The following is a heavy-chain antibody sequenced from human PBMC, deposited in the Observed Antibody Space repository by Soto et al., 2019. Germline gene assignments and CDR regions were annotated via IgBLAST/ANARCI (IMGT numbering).Heavy chain of an antibody. CDR2: IYYSGIT. CDR1: GGSISSYY. D-gene: IGHD2-8*02. Sequence: SETLSLTCTVSGGSISSYYWSWIRQPPGKGLEWIGYIYYSGITDYNPSLKSRVTISVDTSKSQFSLKLSSVTAADTAVYYCARGGGVYYLDYWGQGTQVTVSS. V-gene: IGHV4-59*01. J-gene: IGHJ4*02. CDR3: ARGGGVYYLDY.